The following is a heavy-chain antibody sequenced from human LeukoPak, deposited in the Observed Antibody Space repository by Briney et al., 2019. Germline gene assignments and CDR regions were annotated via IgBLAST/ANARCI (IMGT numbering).Heavy chain of an antibody. Sequence: LSQTLSLTCTVSGASISSGSYFWSWVRQPAGKALEWIGRFHTGGGTNYNPSLESRVTISVDTSKNQFSLKLTSVTAADTAVYYCASTVFGVTYNWFDPWGQGTLVTVSS. CDR1: GASISSGSYF. V-gene: IGHV4-61*02. J-gene: IGHJ5*02. CDR3: ASTVFGVTYNWFDP. CDR2: FHTGGGT. D-gene: IGHD3-3*01.